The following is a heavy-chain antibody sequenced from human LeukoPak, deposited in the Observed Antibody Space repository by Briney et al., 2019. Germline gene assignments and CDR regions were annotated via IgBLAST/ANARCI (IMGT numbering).Heavy chain of an antibody. Sequence: GGSLSLSCAVSGLTLDDYDMLWARHAPGEGLVWVSFISWGGDNTYYRDSVKGRFTIPRDNSKNSLYLQMKSLRTEDTALYYCARRFHVAMDVWGQGTTVTVSS. CDR3: ARRFHVAMDV. CDR2: ISWGGDNT. J-gene: IGHJ6*02. CDR1: GLTLDDYD. V-gene: IGHV3-43*01.